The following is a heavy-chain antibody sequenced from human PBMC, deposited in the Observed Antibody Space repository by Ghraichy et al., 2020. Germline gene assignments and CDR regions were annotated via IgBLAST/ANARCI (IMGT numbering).Heavy chain of an antibody. CDR2: IYNSGST. V-gene: IGHV4-4*07. CDR1: GGSISSYY. CDR3: ARDRYCSSTSCYWFDP. J-gene: IGHJ5*02. Sequence: SETLSLTCTVSGGSISSYYWSWIRQPAGKGLEWIGRIYNSGSTNYNPSLKSRVTMSVDTSKNQFSLKLSSVTAADTAVYYCARDRYCSSTSCYWFDPWGQGTLVTVSS. D-gene: IGHD2-2*01.